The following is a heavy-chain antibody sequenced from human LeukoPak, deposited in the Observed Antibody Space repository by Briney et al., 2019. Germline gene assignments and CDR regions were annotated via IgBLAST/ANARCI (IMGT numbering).Heavy chain of an antibody. CDR2: INPKSGGT. Sequence: ASVKVSCKASGYSFTDYYVHWVRQAPGQGLEWMGWINPKSGGTHYAQKFQGRVTMTRDTSISTAYMELSRLRSDDTAVYYCARDGYCGGDCYSGNDYWGQGTLVTVSS. D-gene: IGHD2-21*02. V-gene: IGHV1-2*02. CDR1: GYSFTDYY. CDR3: ARDGYCGGDCYSGNDY. J-gene: IGHJ4*02.